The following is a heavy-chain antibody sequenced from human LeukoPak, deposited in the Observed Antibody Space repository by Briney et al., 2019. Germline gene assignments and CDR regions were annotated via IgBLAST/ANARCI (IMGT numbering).Heavy chain of an antibody. Sequence: GGSLRLSCAAPGFTFSSSAMSWVRQAPGKGLEWVSAISGSGGSTYYADSVKGRFTISRDNSKNTLYLQMNSLRAEDTAVYYCAKVSYDFWSGYSKYFDYWGQGTLVTVSS. J-gene: IGHJ4*02. V-gene: IGHV3-23*01. CDR2: ISGSGGST. D-gene: IGHD3-3*01. CDR3: AKVSYDFWSGYSKYFDY. CDR1: GFTFSSSA.